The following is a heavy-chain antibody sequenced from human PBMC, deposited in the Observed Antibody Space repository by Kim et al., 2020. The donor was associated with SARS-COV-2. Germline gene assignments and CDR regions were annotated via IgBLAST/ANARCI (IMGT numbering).Heavy chain of an antibody. CDR2: ISYDGSNK. D-gene: IGHD3-10*01. CDR1: GFTFSSYG. J-gene: IGHJ5*02. Sequence: GGSLRLSCAASGFTFSSYGMHWVRQAPGKGLEWVAVISYDGSNKYYADSVKGRFTISRDNSKNTLYLQMNSLRAEDTAVYYCAKDRMGKYYGSGSYLGAMMNWFDPWGQGTLVTVSS. V-gene: IGHV3-30*18. CDR3: AKDRMGKYYGSGSYLGAMMNWFDP.